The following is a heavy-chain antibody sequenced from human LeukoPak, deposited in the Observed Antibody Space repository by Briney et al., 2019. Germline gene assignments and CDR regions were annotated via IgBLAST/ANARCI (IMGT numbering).Heavy chain of an antibody. CDR2: IIPIFGTA. D-gene: IGHD2-2*01. J-gene: IGHJ4*02. CDR3: ARESPQSLRYCSSTSCLYYFDY. V-gene: IGHV1-69*01. Sequence: SVKVSCKASGGTFSSYAISWVRQAPGQELEWMGGIIPIFGTANYAQKFQGRVTITADESTSTAYMELSSLRSEDTAVYYCARESPQSLRYCSSTSCLYYFDYWGQGTLVTVSS. CDR1: GGTFSSYA.